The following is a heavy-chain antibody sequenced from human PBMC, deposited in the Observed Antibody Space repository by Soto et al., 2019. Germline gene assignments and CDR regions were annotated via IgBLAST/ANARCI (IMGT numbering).Heavy chain of an antibody. CDR2: INPNSGGT. J-gene: IGHJ4*02. Sequence: ASVKVSCKASGYTFTGYYMHWVRQAPGQGPEWMGWINPNSGGTNYAQKFQGRVTMTRDTSISTAYMELSRLRSDDTAVYYCARDGRHVTYYYDSSGYYPSTWGQGTLVTVSS. CDR1: GYTFTGYY. CDR3: ARDGRHVTYYYDSSGYYPST. D-gene: IGHD3-22*01. V-gene: IGHV1-2*02.